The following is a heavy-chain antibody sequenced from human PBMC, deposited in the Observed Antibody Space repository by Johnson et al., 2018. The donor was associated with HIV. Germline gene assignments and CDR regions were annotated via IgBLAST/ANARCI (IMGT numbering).Heavy chain of an antibody. J-gene: IGHJ3*02. V-gene: IGHV3-30-3*01. CDR2: ISYDGPNK. Sequence: QVQLVESGGGVVHPGRSLRLSCAASGFTFSSYVMQWVRQAPGKGLEWVAFISYDGPNKYYADSVKGRFTISRDNSKNTLYLQMNSLRDEDTAVYCCARPYILLQLVSAFDIWGQGTMVTVSS. CDR3: ARPYILLQLVSAFDI. D-gene: IGHD6-6*01. CDR1: GFTFSSYV.